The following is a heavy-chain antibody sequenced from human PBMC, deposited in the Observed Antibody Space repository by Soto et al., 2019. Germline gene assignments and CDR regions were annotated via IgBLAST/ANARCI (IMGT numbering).Heavy chain of an antibody. V-gene: IGHV3-23*01. CDR3: AKEWGRPLDY. CDR2: ISNSGGNT. J-gene: IGHJ4*02. CDR1: GFTFSSYA. Sequence: EVQLLQSGGGSVQPGGSLRLSCAASGFTFSSYAISWVRQAPGKGLEWVSAISNSGGNTYYADSVMGRFTISRDNSKNTLFPQMNSLSAEDTAISYCAKEWGRPLDYWGQGTRVTVS. D-gene: IGHD3-16*01.